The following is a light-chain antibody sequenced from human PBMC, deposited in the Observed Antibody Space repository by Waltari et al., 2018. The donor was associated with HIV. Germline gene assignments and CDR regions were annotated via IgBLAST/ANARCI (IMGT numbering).Light chain of an antibody. V-gene: IGLV8-61*01. Sequence: QTVVTQEPSFSVSPGGTVTLTCGLSSGSVSTSYYPSWYQQTPGQAPRTLIYRTNTRSSGVPDRFSGSIPGNKAALTITGAQADDESDYYCVLYMGSGIWVFGGGTKLTVL. J-gene: IGLJ3*02. CDR3: VLYMGSGIWV. CDR2: RTN. CDR1: SGSVSTSYY.